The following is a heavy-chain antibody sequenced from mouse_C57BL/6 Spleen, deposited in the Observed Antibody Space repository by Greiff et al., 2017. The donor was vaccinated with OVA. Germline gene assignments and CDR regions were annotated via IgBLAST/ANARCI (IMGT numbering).Heavy chain of an antibody. D-gene: IGHD1-1*01. CDR1: GYTFTDYY. CDR3: ARYYYGSSPYYFDY. Sequence: EVKLMESGPELVKPGASVKISCKASGYTFTDYYMNWVKQSHGKSLEWIGDINPNNGGTSYNQKFKGKATLTVDKSSSTAYMELRSLTSEDSAVYYCARYYYGSSPYYFDYWGQGTTLTVSS. J-gene: IGHJ2*01. CDR2: INPNNGGT. V-gene: IGHV1-26*01.